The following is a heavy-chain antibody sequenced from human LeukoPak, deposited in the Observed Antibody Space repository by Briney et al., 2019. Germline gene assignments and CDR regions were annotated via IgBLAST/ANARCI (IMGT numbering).Heavy chain of an antibody. Sequence: GGSLRLSCAAAGFTFRSYAMNWVRQGPGKGLEWVSTMSASDAGTYYADSVKGRFTISRDDSKNMVYLQMNSLRAEDTAVYFCAREGYSSGWFRLWGQGTLVTVSS. CDR1: GFTFRSYA. CDR2: MSASDAGT. V-gene: IGHV3-23*01. J-gene: IGHJ1*01. CDR3: AREGYSSGWFRL. D-gene: IGHD6-19*01.